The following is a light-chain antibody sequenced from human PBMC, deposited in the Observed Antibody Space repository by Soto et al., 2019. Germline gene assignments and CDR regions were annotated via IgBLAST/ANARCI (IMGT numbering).Light chain of an antibody. CDR3: SSFAVSPVV. J-gene: IGLJ2*01. Sequence: QSVLTQPPSASVSPGQSVTIPCTGTGIDDYDYNYVSWYQQHPGKVPKLIIYEVNKRPSGVPDRFSGSKSGSTASLTVSGLQAEDEADYYCSSFAVSPVVFGGGTKVTVL. CDR2: EVN. V-gene: IGLV2-8*01. CDR1: GIDDYDYNY.